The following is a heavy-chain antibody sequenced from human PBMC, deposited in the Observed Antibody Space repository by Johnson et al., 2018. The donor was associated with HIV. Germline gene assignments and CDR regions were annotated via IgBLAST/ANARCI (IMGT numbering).Heavy chain of an antibody. V-gene: IGHV3-13*01. D-gene: IGHD3-3*01. J-gene: IGHJ3*01. CDR3: AKDKFMFLENPVDAFDV. Sequence: VQLVESGGGVVQPGRSLRLSCAASGFTFSSYGMHWVRQTTGKGLEWVSTIGTAGDTYYPGSVKGRFTISRENAKNTLYLQMNSLRAEDTAVYYCAKDKFMFLENPVDAFDVWSQGTMVTFSS. CDR1: GFTFSSYG. CDR2: IGTAGDT.